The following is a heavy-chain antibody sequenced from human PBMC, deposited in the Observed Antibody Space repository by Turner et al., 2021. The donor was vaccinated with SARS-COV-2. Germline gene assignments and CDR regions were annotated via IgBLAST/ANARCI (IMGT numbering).Heavy chain of an antibody. Sequence: QLQLQESGPGLLRPSETLSLTCTVSSGSIRTTTYYWGCTRRPPGKGLGLIGSVQYTGSTYYNPSLKSRFTVSIDTPKNQFSLKMSSVTAADTAVYYCARGGWSDYVESTPFDIWGQGTVVTISS. CDR1: SGSIRTTTYY. J-gene: IGHJ3*02. V-gene: IGHV4-39*01. CDR3: ARGGWSDYVESTPFDI. CDR2: VQYTGST. D-gene: IGHD1-26*01.